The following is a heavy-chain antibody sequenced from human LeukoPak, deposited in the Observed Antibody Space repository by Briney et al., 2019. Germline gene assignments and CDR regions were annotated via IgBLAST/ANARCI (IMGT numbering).Heavy chain of an antibody. D-gene: IGHD3-10*01. CDR1: GGTFSSYA. CDR2: IIPIFGTA. CDR3: ARAGTMVRGVIGYYYYYMDV. Sequence: ASVKVSCKASGGTFSSYAISWVRQAPGQGLEWMGGIIPIFGTANYAQKFQGRVTITADESASTAYMELSSLRSEDTAVYYCARAGTMVRGVIGYYYYYMDVWGKGTTVTISS. J-gene: IGHJ6*03. V-gene: IGHV1-69*13.